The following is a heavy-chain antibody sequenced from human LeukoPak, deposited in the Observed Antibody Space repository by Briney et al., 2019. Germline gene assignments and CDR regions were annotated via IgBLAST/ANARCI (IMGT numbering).Heavy chain of an antibody. J-gene: IGHJ4*02. CDR2: IIPIFGTA. CDR1: GGTFSSYA. V-gene: IGHV1-69*05. D-gene: IGHD2-2*01. CDR3: ADLVYCSSSSCYEPFNQT. Sequence: ASVKVSCKASGGTFSSYAISWVRQAPGQGLEWMGGIIPIFGTANYAQKFQGRVTMTRDTSTSTVYVELSSLRSEDTAVYYCADLVYCSSSSCYEPFNQTWGQGTLVTVSP.